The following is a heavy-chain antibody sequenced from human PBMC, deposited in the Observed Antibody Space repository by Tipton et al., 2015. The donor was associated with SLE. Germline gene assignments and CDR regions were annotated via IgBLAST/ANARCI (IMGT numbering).Heavy chain of an antibody. CDR1: GVSISSFH. Sequence: TLSLTCIVSGVSISSFHWSWIRQTPGKGLEWIGYIFYSGSTNYNPSLKGRVTMSMDTSKNQFSLKLSSVTAADTAVYYCARGVLQPLNYWGQGTLVTVSS. CDR2: IFYSGST. D-gene: IGHD2/OR15-2a*01. J-gene: IGHJ4*02. V-gene: IGHV4-59*12. CDR3: ARGVLQPLNY.